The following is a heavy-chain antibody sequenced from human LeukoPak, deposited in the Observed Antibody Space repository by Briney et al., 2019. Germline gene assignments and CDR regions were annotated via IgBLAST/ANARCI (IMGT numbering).Heavy chain of an antibody. V-gene: IGHV4-39*07. J-gene: IGHJ4*02. Sequence: SETLSLTCSVSGGSISSSSYYWSWIRQPPGKGLEWIGEINHSGSTNYNPSLKSRVTISVDTSKNQFSLKLSSVTAADTAVYYCARGVTYDYVWGSYRPGIFDYWGQGTLVTVSS. CDR2: INHSGST. CDR3: ARGVTYDYVWGSYRPGIFDY. D-gene: IGHD3-16*02. CDR1: GGSISSSSYY.